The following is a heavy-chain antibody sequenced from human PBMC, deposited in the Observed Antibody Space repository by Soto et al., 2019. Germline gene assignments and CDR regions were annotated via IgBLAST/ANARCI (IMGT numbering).Heavy chain of an antibody. Sequence: PGGSLRLSCAASGFTFSSYAMSWVSLAPGKGLEWVSAISGSGGSTYYADSVKGRFTISRDNSKNTLYLQMNSLRAEDTAVYYCAREERPLVDFDYWGQGTLVTVSS. V-gene: IGHV3-23*01. CDR1: GFTFSSYA. J-gene: IGHJ4*02. CDR2: ISGSGGST. CDR3: AREERPLVDFDY. D-gene: IGHD1-1*01.